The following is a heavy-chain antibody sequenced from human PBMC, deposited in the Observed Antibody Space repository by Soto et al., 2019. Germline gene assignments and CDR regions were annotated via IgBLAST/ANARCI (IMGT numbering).Heavy chain of an antibody. V-gene: IGHV1-18*04. J-gene: IGHJ4*02. D-gene: IGHD3-10*01. CDR2: ISAYNGNT. CDR3: ARARGVSGSLDY. Sequence: ASVKVSCKASGYTFTSYGISWVRQAPGQGLEWMGWISAYNGNTNYAQKLQGRVTMTTDTSTSTAYRELRSLRSDDTAVYYCARARGVSGSLDYFGQGTLVTFSP. CDR1: GYTFTSYG.